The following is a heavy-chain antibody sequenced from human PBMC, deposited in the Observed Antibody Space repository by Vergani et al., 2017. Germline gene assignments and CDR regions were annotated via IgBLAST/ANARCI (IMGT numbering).Heavy chain of an antibody. CDR3: AREGGWQKLSGSFDY. D-gene: IGHD6-13*01. CDR1: GGTFSSYA. CDR2: IIPIFGTA. V-gene: IGHV1-69*01. Sequence: QVQLVQSGAEVKKPGSSVKVSCKASGGTFSSYAISWVRQAPGQGLEWMGGIIPIFGTANYAQKFQGRVTITADESTSTAYMELGSRRSEDTAVYYCAREGGWQKLSGSFDYWGQGTLVTVSS. J-gene: IGHJ4*02.